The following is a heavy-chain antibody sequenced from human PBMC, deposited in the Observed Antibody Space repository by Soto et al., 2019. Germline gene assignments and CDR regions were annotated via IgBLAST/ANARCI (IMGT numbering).Heavy chain of an antibody. CDR3: ASGTSEDTFDI. CDR1: GFTFSSYS. J-gene: IGHJ3*02. CDR2: ISSSSGTI. Sequence: EVQLVESGGGLVQPGGSLRLSCAASGFTFSSYSMNWVRQAPGKGLAWVSYISSSSGTIYYGDSVKGRFTISRDNPKNSLYLQMNSLRAEDTAVYYCASGTSEDTFDIWGQGTMVTVSS. V-gene: IGHV3-48*01. D-gene: IGHD6-13*01.